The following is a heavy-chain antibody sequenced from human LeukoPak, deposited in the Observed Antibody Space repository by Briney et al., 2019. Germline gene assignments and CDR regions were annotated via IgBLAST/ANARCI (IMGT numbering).Heavy chain of an antibody. Sequence: ASVKVSCKASGGTFSSYTISWVRQAPGQGLEWMGRIIPILGIANYAQKFRGRVTITADKSTSTAYMELSSLRSEDTAVYYCARDRAPRGSYYMDVWGKGTTVTVSS. CDR2: IIPILGIA. V-gene: IGHV1-69*04. J-gene: IGHJ6*03. CDR3: ARDRAPRGSYYMDV. CDR1: GGTFSSYT. D-gene: IGHD3-10*01.